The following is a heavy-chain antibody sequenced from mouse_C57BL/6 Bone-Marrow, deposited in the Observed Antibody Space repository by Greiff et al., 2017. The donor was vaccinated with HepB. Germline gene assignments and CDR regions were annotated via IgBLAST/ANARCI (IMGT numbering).Heavy chain of an antibody. J-gene: IGHJ3*01. CDR2: ISYDGSN. CDR3: ARDQLRRGAWFAY. V-gene: IGHV3-6*01. Sequence: ESGPGLVKPSQSLSLTCSVTGYSITSGYYWNWIRQFPGNKLEWMGYISYDGSNNYNPSLKNRISITRDTSKNQFFLKLNSVTTEDTATYYCARDQLRRGAWFAYWGQGTLVTVSA. CDR1: GYSITSGYY. D-gene: IGHD2-4*01.